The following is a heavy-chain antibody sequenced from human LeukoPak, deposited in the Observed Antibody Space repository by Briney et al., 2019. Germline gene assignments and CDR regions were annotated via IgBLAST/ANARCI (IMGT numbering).Heavy chain of an antibody. J-gene: IGHJ4*02. D-gene: IGHD3/OR15-3a*01. CDR3: ARELNRLDGDFDY. Sequence: GGSLRLSCVASGFAFSTHSMNWVRQAPGKGLEWVPSISSSSSYTYYADSVKGRFTISRDNAKNSLYLQMSSLRAEDTAVYYCARELNRLDGDFDYWGQGTLVTVSS. CDR1: GFAFSTHS. V-gene: IGHV3-21*01. CDR2: ISSSSSYT.